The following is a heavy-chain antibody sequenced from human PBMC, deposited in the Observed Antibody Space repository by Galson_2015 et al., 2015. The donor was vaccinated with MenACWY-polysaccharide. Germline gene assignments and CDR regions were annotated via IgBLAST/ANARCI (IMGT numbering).Heavy chain of an antibody. CDR2: ITRSGSYK. CDR1: GFTFSTYN. J-gene: IGHJ4*02. CDR3: ARGVSRIGWLEGNFDY. V-gene: IGHV3-21*01. D-gene: IGHD5/OR15-5a*01. Sequence: SLRPSCAASGFTFSTYNMNWVRQAPGKGLEWVSAITRSGSYKYYADSLKGRFTISRDNAKNSLSLQMDSLRAEDTAVYFCARGVSRIGWLEGNFDYWGQGTLVTVSS.